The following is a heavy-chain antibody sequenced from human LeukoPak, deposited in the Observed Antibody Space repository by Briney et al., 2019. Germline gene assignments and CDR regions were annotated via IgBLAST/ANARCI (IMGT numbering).Heavy chain of an antibody. V-gene: IGHV4-4*09. J-gene: IGHJ5*02. D-gene: IGHD6-13*01. Sequence: SETLSLTCTVSGGSISSYYWSWIREPPGKGLEWIGYIYTSGSTNCNPSLKSRVTIPVHPSKNQFSLKLSSVTAAHTAVYYCARGGWDSSSYNWFDPWGQGTLVTVSS. CDR3: ARGGWDSSSYNWFDP. CDR1: GGSISSYY. CDR2: IYTSGST.